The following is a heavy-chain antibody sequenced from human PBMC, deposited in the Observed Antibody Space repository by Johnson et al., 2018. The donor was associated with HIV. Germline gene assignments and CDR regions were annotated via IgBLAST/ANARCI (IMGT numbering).Heavy chain of an antibody. D-gene: IGHD6-13*01. CDR2: ISYDGSNK. CDR3: ASPLEAAAGPMDAFDI. J-gene: IGHJ3*02. CDR1: GFTFSSYA. Sequence: QVQLVESGGGVVQPGRSLRLSCAASGFTFSSYAMHWVRQAPGKGLEWVAVISYDGSNKYYADSVKGRFTISRDNSKNTLYLQMHSLRAEDTAVYCCASPLEAAAGPMDAFDIWGQGTMVTVSS. V-gene: IGHV3-30*04.